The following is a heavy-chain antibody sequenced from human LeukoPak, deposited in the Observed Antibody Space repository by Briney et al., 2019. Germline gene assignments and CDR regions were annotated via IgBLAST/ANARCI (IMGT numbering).Heavy chain of an antibody. CDR2: ISWNSGSI. J-gene: IGHJ4*02. CDR3: AKESGSSFY. V-gene: IGHV3-9*01. CDR1: GFTFDDYA. D-gene: IGHD6-6*01. Sequence: GGSLRLSCAASGFTFDDYAMHWVRQAPGKGLEWVSGISWNSGSIGYADSVKGRFTISRDNAKNSLYLQMNSLRAEDTALCYCAKESGSSFYWGQGTLVTVSS.